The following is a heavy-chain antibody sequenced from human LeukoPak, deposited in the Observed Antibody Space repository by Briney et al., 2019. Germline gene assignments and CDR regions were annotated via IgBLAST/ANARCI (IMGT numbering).Heavy chain of an antibody. D-gene: IGHD6-6*01. CDR1: GFSFSGHW. Sequence: GGSLRLSCIASGFSFSGHWMHWARQLPGKGLVWVSRISPTGSTTSYADSVKGRFTVSRDDAKNTLYLQVNNLRAEDTAVYYCARGPNSNWSGLDFWGQGTLLTVSS. CDR2: ISPTGSTT. V-gene: IGHV3-74*01. J-gene: IGHJ4*02. CDR3: ARGPNSNWSGLDF.